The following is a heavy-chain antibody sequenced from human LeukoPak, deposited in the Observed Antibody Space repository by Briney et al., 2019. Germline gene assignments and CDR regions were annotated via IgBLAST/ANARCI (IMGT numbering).Heavy chain of an antibody. J-gene: IGHJ5*02. CDR3: VGGAGELLSFGELSSNRYNWLDL. Sequence: SETLSLTCTVSGGSISSYYWSWIRQPPGKGLEWIGYIYYSGSTNYNPSLKSRVTISLDTSKNQFSLKLRSVTAADTPVYYCVGGAGELLSFGELSSNRYNWLDLWGQGTLVTVSS. CDR1: GGSISSYY. D-gene: IGHD3-10*01. CDR2: IYYSGST. V-gene: IGHV4-59*01.